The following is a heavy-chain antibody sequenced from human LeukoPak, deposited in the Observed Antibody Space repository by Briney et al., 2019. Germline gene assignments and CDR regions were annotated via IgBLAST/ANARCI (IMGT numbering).Heavy chain of an antibody. V-gene: IGHV3-30-3*01. CDR2: ISYDGSNK. D-gene: IGHD2-15*01. CDR3: ARVSVVAFDY. Sequence: QPGRSLRLSCAASGFTFSSYAMHWVRQAPGKGPEWVAVISYDGSNKYYADSVKGRFTISRDNSKNTLYLQMNSLRAEDTAVYYCARVSVVAFDYWGQGTLVTVSS. J-gene: IGHJ4*02. CDR1: GFTFSSYA.